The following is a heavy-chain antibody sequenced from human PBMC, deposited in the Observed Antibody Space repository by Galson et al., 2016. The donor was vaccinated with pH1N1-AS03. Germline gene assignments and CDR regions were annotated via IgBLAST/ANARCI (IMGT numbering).Heavy chain of an antibody. CDR2: ISRSSTYI. D-gene: IGHD2-2*01. J-gene: IGHJ4*02. CDR1: GFTLSGYS. Sequence: SLRLSCAASGFTLSGYSMNWFRQAPGKGLEWVSSISRSSTYIYYADSVKGRFTISRDNAKNSLFLQMHSLRAEDTAVYYCARTFPGRVVVVAAAMQEGPDYWGQGTLVTVSS. V-gene: IGHV3-21*03. CDR3: ARTFPGRVVVVAAAMQEGPDY.